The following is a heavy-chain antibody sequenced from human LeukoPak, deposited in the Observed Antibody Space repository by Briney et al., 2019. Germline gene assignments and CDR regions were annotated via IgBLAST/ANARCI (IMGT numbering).Heavy chain of an antibody. CDR3: ARGLRIINGLDV. J-gene: IGHJ6*02. D-gene: IGHD2-15*01. Sequence: GASVKVSCKASGGTFSSYAISWVRQAPGQGLEWLGWLNPHSGGTNYAQKFQGRVTLTSDTSISTAYMELSPLTSDDTAIYYCARGLRIINGLDVWGQGTTVIVSS. CDR1: GGTFSSYA. CDR2: LNPHSGGT. V-gene: IGHV1-2*02.